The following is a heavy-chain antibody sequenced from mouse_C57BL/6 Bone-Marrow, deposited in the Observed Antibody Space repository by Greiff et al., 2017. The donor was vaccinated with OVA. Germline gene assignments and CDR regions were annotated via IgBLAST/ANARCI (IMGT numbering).Heavy chain of an antibody. Sequence: VQLQQSGPELVKPGASVKISCKASGYAFSSSWMNWVKQRPGKGLEWIGRIYPGDGDTNYNGKCKGKATLTADKSSSTAYMQLSSLTSEDSAVYFCARRKGKGDDYWGQGTTLTVSS. CDR2: IYPGDGDT. V-gene: IGHV1-82*01. J-gene: IGHJ2*01. CDR3: ARRKGKGDDY. D-gene: IGHD1-3*01. CDR1: GYAFSSSW.